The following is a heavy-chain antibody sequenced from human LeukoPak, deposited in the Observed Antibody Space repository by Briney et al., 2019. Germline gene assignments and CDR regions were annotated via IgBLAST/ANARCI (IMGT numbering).Heavy chain of an antibody. CDR3: ARRNYDILTGYYNDYFDY. CDR1: GFRLTCYW. V-gene: IGHV5-51*01. J-gene: IGHJ4*02. CDR2: IYPTDSDA. D-gene: IGHD3-9*01. Sequence: GESLKISCTASGFRLTCYWIGLVRQIPGKGLEWVSIIYPTDSDARYSPSFQGQVTISADKSLNTAYLQWSSLKASDTAMYYCARRNYDILTGYYNDYFDYWGQGTLVSVSS.